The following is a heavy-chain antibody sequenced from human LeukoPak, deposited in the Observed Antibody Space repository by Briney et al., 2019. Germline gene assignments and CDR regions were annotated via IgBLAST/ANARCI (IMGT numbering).Heavy chain of an antibody. CDR2: IYPGDSDT. D-gene: IGHD2-2*01. CDR1: GYSFTGYW. V-gene: IGHV5-51*01. J-gene: IGHJ3*02. CDR3: AREKTGYCSSTSCFDAFDI. Sequence: GEPLKISCKGSGYSFTGYWIGWVRQMPGKGLEWLGFIYPGDSDTRYSPSFQGQVTISADKSISTAYLQWSSLKASDTAMYYCAREKTGYCSSTSCFDAFDIWGQGTMVTVSS.